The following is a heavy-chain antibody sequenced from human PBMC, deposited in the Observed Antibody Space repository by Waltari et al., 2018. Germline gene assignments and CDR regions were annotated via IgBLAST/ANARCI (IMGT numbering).Heavy chain of an antibody. CDR1: GYTFPAYA. Sequence: QVHLEQSGSELKRPGASVRISCLTSGYTFPAYAINWVRQAPGQGLQWLGWVNTQTGNPTYAQGLSRRFVFSVDTSVATAYLQIDSLTTSDSAVYFCSREALVGTNTIVDYWGRGTLVTV. CDR2: VNTQTGNP. J-gene: IGHJ4*02. CDR3: SREALVGTNTIVDY. V-gene: IGHV7-4-1*01. D-gene: IGHD1-26*01.